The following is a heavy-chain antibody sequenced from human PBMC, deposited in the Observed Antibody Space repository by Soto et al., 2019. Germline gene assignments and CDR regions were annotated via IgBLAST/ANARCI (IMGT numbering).Heavy chain of an antibody. D-gene: IGHD1-26*01. CDR1: GGPFSRYD. J-gene: IGHJ4*02. CDR3: ARVGATDYFDY. Sequence: ASVKVSCKDSGGPFSRYDMSWVRQAPGQGLEWMGGIIPIFGTAHYAQKFQGRVTITADESTSTAYMELSSLRSADTAVYYCARVGATDYFDYWGQGTLVTVSS. V-gene: IGHV1-69*13. CDR2: IIPIFGTA.